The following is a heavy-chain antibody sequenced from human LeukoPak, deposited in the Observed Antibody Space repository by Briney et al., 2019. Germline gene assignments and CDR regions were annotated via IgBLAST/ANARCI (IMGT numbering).Heavy chain of an antibody. D-gene: IGHD3-10*01. V-gene: IGHV4-39*07. J-gene: IGHJ6*03. CDR2: IYYSGST. Sequence: PSETLSFTCTVSGGSISSSSYYWGWIRQPPGKGLEWIGSIYYSGSTYYNPSLKSRVTISVDTSKNQFSLKLSSVTAADTAVYYCARVFDSGSQAYFYYMDVWGKGTTVTIFS. CDR1: GGSISSSSYY. CDR3: ARVFDSGSQAYFYYMDV.